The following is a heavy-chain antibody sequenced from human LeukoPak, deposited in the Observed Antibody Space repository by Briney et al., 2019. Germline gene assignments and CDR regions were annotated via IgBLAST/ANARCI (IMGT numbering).Heavy chain of an antibody. Sequence: GGSLRLSCAASGFTFSSYAMSWVRQAPGKGLEWVSAISGSGGSTYYAYSVKGRFTISRDNSKNTLCLQRNSLRAQDTAVYYCAKDYRNNYGNLDYWGQGAPVTGSS. V-gene: IGHV3-23*01. CDR2: ISGSGGST. D-gene: IGHD5-18*01. CDR3: AKDYRNNYGNLDY. CDR1: GFTFSSYA. J-gene: IGHJ4*03.